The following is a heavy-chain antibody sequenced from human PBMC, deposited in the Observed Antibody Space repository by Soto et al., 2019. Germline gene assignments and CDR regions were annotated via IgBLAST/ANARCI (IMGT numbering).Heavy chain of an antibody. J-gene: IGHJ6*02. CDR2: ISSTSSYI. Sequence: EVQLVESGGDLVKPGGSLRLSCAASGFIFSSHTMNWVRQAPGKGLEWVSSISSTSSYIYHAGSVKGRFTISRDNAKNSLYLQMTSLRAEDTAVYYCARDRRRSSYITHYYYGMDVWGQGTTVTVSS. V-gene: IGHV3-21*01. CDR3: ARDRRRSSYITHYYYGMDV. D-gene: IGHD3-3*01. CDR1: GFIFSSHT.